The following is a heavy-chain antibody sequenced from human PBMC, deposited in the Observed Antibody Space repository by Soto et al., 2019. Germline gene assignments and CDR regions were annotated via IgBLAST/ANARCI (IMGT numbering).Heavy chain of an antibody. J-gene: IGHJ6*02. CDR3: ARGGSEGGLDI. D-gene: IGHD3-10*01. V-gene: IGHV4-59*01. Sequence: QLQESGPGVVKPSETLSLTCTVSGAPIAVFYWTWIRQAPGKGLEWIGYLYYTGNTNYSPSLKNRVAMSMDTSKKHFYLTLTSATAADTAVYFCARGGSEGGLDIWGQGTTVTVSS. CDR2: LYYTGNT. CDR1: GAPIAVFY.